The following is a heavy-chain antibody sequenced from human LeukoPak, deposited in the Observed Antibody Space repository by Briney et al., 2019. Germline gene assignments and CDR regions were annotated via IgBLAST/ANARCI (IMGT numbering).Heavy chain of an antibody. D-gene: IGHD6-19*01. CDR2: IHYTGNT. J-gene: IGHJ5*02. Sequence: SETLSLTCTVSGGSINNADFYWDWIRQPPGKDLEWIGNIHYTGNTYYNPSLRSRVTMYLDTSKNQLSLKLTSVNAADTAVYYCARHPVARNWFDPWGQGALVTVSP. CDR3: ARHPVARNWFDP. V-gene: IGHV4-39*01. CDR1: GGSINNADFY.